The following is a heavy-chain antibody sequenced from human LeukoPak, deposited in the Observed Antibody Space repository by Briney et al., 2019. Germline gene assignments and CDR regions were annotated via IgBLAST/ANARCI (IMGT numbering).Heavy chain of an antibody. D-gene: IGHD1-26*01. V-gene: IGHV3-7*01. CDR1: GFTFSSYW. Sequence: GGSLRLSCAASGFTFSSYWMSWVRQAPGKGLEWVANIKQDGSEKNYVDSVKGRFTISRDNAKNSLYLQMNSLTAEDTAVYYCARNPPGIVGAPTHYCYYMDVWGRGTTVTISS. CDR2: IKQDGSEK. CDR3: ARNPPGIVGAPTHYCYYMDV. J-gene: IGHJ6*03.